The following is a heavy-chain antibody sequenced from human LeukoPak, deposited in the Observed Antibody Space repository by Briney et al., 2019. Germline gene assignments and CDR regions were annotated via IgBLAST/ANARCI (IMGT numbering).Heavy chain of an antibody. CDR2: ISGDGYRT. V-gene: IGHV3-74*03. Sequence: PGGSLRLSCAASGFTFSNYWMHWVRQAPGKELVWVSGISGDGYRTKYADSVKGRFTISRDNARNTLYLQMNSLRAEDTAMYFCARDKYGGNSNAFDIWGQGTMVTVSS. D-gene: IGHD4-23*01. CDR3: ARDKYGGNSNAFDI. CDR1: GFTFSNYW. J-gene: IGHJ3*02.